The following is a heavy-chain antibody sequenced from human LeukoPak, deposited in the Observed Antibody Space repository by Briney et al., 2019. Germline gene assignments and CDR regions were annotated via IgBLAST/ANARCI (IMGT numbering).Heavy chain of an antibody. V-gene: IGHV3-7*01. CDR3: ARDYSGWSLDP. D-gene: IGHD5-12*01. J-gene: IGHJ5*02. CDR2: IKQDRSEK. Sequence: GGSLRLSCAASGFMFSSYWMSWVRQAPGKGLEWVANIKQDRSEKYYVDSVKGRFTISRDNAKNSLYLQMNSLRAEDTAVYYCARDYSGWSLDPWGQGTLVTVSS. CDR1: GFMFSSYW.